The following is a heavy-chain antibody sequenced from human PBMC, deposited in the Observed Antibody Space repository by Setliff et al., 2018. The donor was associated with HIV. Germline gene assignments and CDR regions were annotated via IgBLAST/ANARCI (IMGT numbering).Heavy chain of an antibody. CDR1: GTSFSDHY. D-gene: IGHD2-21*02. Sequence: SETLSLTCSVYGTSFSDHYWSWVRQTPGKGLEWIGEMNQSGTTNYNPSFKSRVTMSIDTSERQFSLKLTSVTAADTAVYYCVRWYYCVSGACYRADYWGQGTMVTVSS. CDR2: MNQSGTT. V-gene: IGHV4-34*01. CDR3: VRWYYCVSGACYRADY. J-gene: IGHJ4*02.